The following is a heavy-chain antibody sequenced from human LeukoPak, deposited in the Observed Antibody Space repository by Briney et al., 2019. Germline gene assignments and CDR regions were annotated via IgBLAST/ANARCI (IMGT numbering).Heavy chain of an antibody. J-gene: IGHJ4*02. CDR3: ARDNNWGFDF. V-gene: IGHV3-48*04. D-gene: IGHD7-27*01. CDR2: IRGSGSGSGSGM. Sequence: GASLRLSCAASGFVFSDYSMNWVRQAPGKGLEWVSNIRGSGSGSGSGMYYADSVKGRFTISRDNAKNSLYLQMSSLRAEDTAFYYCARDNNWGFDFWGQGALVTVSS. CDR1: GFVFSDYS.